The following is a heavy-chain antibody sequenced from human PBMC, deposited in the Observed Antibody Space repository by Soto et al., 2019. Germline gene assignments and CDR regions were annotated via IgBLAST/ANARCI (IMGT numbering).Heavy chain of an antibody. CDR3: ARGYYDSSGYYFGPFDY. D-gene: IGHD3-22*01. CDR2: IYYSGST. CDR1: GGSISSGGYY. Sequence: SETLSLTCTVSGGSISSGGYYWSWIRQHPGKGLEWIGYIYYSGSTYYNPSLKSRVTISVDTSKNQFSLKLSSVTAADTAVYYCARGYYDSSGYYFGPFDYWGQGTLVTVS. J-gene: IGHJ4*02. V-gene: IGHV4-31*03.